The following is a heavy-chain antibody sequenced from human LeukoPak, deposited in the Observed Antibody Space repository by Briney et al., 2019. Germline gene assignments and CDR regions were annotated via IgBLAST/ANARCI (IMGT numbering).Heavy chain of an antibody. CDR3: AREGCSGGSCYRINYYYYYMDV. J-gene: IGHJ6*03. CDR2: ISAYNGHT. Sequence: ASVTVSCKASGYTFTSYGISWVRQAPGQGLEWMGWISAYNGHTNYAQKLQGRVTMTTDTSTSTAYMELRSLRSDDTAVYYCAREGCSGGSCYRINYYYYYMDVWGKGTTVTVSS. CDR1: GYTFTSYG. D-gene: IGHD2-15*01. V-gene: IGHV1-18*01.